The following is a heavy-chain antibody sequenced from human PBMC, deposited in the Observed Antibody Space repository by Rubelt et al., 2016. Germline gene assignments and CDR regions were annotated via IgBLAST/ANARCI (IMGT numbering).Heavy chain of an antibody. CDR2: IWYDGSHQ. CDR3: AKGYCSSTNCYGAACDY. Sequence: GGGVFQPGRSLRLSCAAPRFRFYRYGMNWVRQAPGTGLGWVAVIWYDGSHQDYAESVKGRFTISSDDSKNTLDLQMNSLRAEDTAVYYCAKGYCSSTNCYGAACDYWGQGTLVTVSS. CDR1: RFRFYRYG. V-gene: IGHV3-33*06. D-gene: IGHD2-2*01. J-gene: IGHJ4*02.